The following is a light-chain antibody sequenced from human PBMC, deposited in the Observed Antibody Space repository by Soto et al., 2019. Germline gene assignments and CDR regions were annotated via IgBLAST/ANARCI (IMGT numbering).Light chain of an antibody. Sequence: SYELTQPPSLSVAPGKTARITCGGNNIGSKSVHWYQQKPRQAPVLVIYYDSDRPSGIPERFSGSNSGNTATLTISRVEAGDEADYYCQVWDSSSDHVVFGGGTKLTVL. J-gene: IGLJ2*01. CDR2: YDS. CDR1: NIGSKS. V-gene: IGLV3-21*04. CDR3: QVWDSSSDHVV.